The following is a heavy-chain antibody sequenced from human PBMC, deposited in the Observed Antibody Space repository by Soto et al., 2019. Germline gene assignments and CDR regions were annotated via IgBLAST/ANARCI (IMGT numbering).Heavy chain of an antibody. CDR3: ARVEQQLVSYYYYYYMDV. V-gene: IGHV3-7*05. Sequence: GGSLRLSCAASGFVFSNFWMSWVRQAPGKGLEWVANIKQDGSEKYYVDSVKGRFTISRDNAKNSLYLQMNSLRAEDTAVYYCARVEQQLVSYYYYYYMDVWGKGTTVTVSS. CDR1: GFVFSNFW. CDR2: IKQDGSEK. J-gene: IGHJ6*03. D-gene: IGHD6-13*01.